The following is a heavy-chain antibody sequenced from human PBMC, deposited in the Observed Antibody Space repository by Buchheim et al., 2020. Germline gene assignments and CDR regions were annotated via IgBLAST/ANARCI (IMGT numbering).Heavy chain of an antibody. J-gene: IGHJ4*02. CDR2: IWYDGSNK. D-gene: IGHD7-27*01. Sequence: QVQLVESGGGVVQPGRSLRLSCAASGFTFSSYGMHWVRQAPGKGLEWVAVIWYDGSNKYYADSVKGRFTISRGNSKNTLYLQMNSLRAEDTAVYYCARDSRSLGMYIDYWGQGTL. CDR1: GFTFSSYG. CDR3: ARDSRSLGMYIDY. V-gene: IGHV3-33*01.